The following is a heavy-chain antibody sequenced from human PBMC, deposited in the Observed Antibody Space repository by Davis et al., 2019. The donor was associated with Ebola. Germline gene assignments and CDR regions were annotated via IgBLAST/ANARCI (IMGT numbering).Heavy chain of an antibody. J-gene: IGHJ4*02. CDR2: IRSKANSYAT. CDR3: TIEWELLPPYYFDY. Sequence: GGSLRLSCAASGFTFSSYWMHWVRQASGKGLEWVGRIRSKANSYATAYAASVKGRFTISRDDSKNTAYLQMNSLKTEDTAVYYCTIEWELLPPYYFDYWGQGTLVTVSS. CDR1: GFTFSSYW. V-gene: IGHV3-73*01. D-gene: IGHD1-26*01.